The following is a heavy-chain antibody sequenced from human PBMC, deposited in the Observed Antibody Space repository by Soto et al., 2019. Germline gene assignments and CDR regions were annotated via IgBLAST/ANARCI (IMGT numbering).Heavy chain of an antibody. D-gene: IGHD3-10*01. Sequence: QVQLVQSGAEVKRPGSSVKVSCKASGDTFSFYSINWVRQAPGLGLEWMGRVNPILSMSNYAQRFQGRVTMTAEKSTRTAYMELSGLGSEDTAMYYFATSSGSGYRAFDYWGQGALVTVSS. CDR1: GDTFSFYS. J-gene: IGHJ4*02. CDR2: VNPILSMS. V-gene: IGHV1-69*04. CDR3: ATSSGSGYRAFDY.